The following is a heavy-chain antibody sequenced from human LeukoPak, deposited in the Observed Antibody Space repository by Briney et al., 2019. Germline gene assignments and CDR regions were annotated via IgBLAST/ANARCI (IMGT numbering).Heavy chain of an antibody. J-gene: IGHJ3*02. V-gene: IGHV3-72*01. CDR1: GFTFSDHY. Sequence: GSLRLSCAASGFTFSDHYMDWVRQAPGQGLEWVGRTRDKANSYTTEYAASVKGRFTISRDDSRNSLYLQMNSLKTEDTAVYYCARAYDTSGYYFDSFDMWGQGTMVTVSS. CDR2: TRDKANSYTT. D-gene: IGHD3-22*01. CDR3: ARAYDTSGYYFDSFDM.